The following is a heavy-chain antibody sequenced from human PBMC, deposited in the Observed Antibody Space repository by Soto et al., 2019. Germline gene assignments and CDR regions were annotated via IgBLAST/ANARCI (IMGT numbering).Heavy chain of an antibody. J-gene: IGHJ4*02. Sequence: EVQLVESGGGLVKPGGSLRLSCAASGFTFSNAWMSWVRQAPGKGLEWVGRIKSKTDGGITDYAAPVKGRFTISRDDSKNTLYLQMNSLKTEDTAVYYCTTGWNVGLDYWGQGTLVTVSS. CDR3: TTGWNVGLDY. CDR1: GFTFSNAW. V-gene: IGHV3-15*01. CDR2: IKSKTDGGIT. D-gene: IGHD1-1*01.